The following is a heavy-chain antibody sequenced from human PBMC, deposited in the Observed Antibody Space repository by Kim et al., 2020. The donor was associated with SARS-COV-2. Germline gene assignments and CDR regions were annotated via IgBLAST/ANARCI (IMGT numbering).Heavy chain of an antibody. CDR2: IYYSGST. J-gene: IGHJ4*02. CDR3: ARVHLLQHFDY. CDR1: GGSISSSSYY. V-gene: IGHV4-39*07. D-gene: IGHD1-26*01. Sequence: SEILSLTCTVSGGSISSSSYYWGWIRQPPGKGLEWIGSIYYSGSTYYNPSLKSRVTISVDTSKNQFSLKLSSVTAADTAVYYCARVHLLQHFDYWGQGTLVTVSS.